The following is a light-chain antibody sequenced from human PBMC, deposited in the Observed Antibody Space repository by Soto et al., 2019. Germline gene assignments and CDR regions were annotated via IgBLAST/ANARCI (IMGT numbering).Light chain of an antibody. J-gene: IGLJ2*01. V-gene: IGLV2-14*01. CDR3: SSYTSSSTHYVV. CDR1: SSDVGGYNY. Sequence: QSVLTQPASVSGSPGQSITISCTGTSSDVGGYNYVSWYQQHPGKAPKLMIYDVSNRPSGVSNRFSGSKSGNTASLTISGLQAEDEADYYCSSYTSSSTHYVVFGGGTKLTGL. CDR2: DVS.